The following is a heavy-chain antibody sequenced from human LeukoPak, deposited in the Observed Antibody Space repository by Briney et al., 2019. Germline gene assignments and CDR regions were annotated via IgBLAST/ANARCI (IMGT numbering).Heavy chain of an antibody. V-gene: IGHV3-15*01. CDR2: IKSKTDGGTT. J-gene: IGHJ6*03. CDR1: GFTVSSNY. Sequence: GGSLRLSCAASGFTVSSNYMSWVRQAPGKGLEWVGRIKSKTDGGTTDYAAPVKGRFTISRDDSKNTLYLQMNSLKTEDTAVYYCTTDAVATTYYYYYYYMDVWGKGTTVTVSS. D-gene: IGHD5-12*01. CDR3: TTDAVATTYYYYYYYMDV.